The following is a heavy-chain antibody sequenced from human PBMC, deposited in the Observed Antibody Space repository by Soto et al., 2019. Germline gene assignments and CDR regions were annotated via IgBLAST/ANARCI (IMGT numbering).Heavy chain of an antibody. V-gene: IGHV3-30*09. CDR3: ARGTLVPTRYFQH. Sequence: PGRSLRLSCAGSGITFRNFPLHWVRRAAGKELEWVAVNSLDGANRYYADPVKRRFALSRDNSKNTVFLQMNSLRRDDTAIYYFARGTLVPTRYFQHWCQGTQVTLS. CDR2: NSLDGANR. D-gene: IGHD6-13*01. J-gene: IGHJ1*01. CDR1: GITFRNFP.